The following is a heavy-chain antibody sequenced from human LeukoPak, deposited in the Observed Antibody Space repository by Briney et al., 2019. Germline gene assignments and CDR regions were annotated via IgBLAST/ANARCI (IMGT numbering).Heavy chain of an antibody. Sequence: SETLSLTCTVSGGSISSYYWSWIRQPPGKGLEWIGYIYYSGSTNYDPSLKSRVTISVDTSKNQFSLKLSSVTAADTAVYYCASGILTGYYSVDVWGQGTMVTASS. CDR3: ASGILTGYYSVDV. J-gene: IGHJ3*01. CDR2: IYYSGST. CDR1: GGSISSYY. D-gene: IGHD3-9*01. V-gene: IGHV4-59*01.